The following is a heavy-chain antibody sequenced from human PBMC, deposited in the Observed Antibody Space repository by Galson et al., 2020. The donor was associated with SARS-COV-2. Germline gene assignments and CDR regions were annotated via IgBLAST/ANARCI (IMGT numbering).Heavy chain of an antibody. CDR1: GGSISSYY. D-gene: IGHD5-12*01. Sequence: SATLSLTCTVSGGSISSYYWSWIRQPPGKGLEWIGYIYYSGSTNYNPSLKSRVTISVDTSKNQFSLKLSSVTAADTAVYYCARGEADVGYSGYAYYFDYWGQGTLVTVSS. V-gene: IGHV4-59*01. CDR2: IYYSGST. J-gene: IGHJ4*02. CDR3: ARGEADVGYSGYAYYFDY.